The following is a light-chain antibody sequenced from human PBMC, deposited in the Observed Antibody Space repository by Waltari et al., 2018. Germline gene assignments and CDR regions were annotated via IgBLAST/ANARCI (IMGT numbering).Light chain of an antibody. CDR1: QSVSSSY. CDR2: GAS. Sequence: EIVLTQSPGTLSLSPGERATLSCRASQSVSSSYLAWYQQKPGQAPRLLTYGASSRATGLPYRFSDSGSETDFTHTISRLEPEDFAVYYCQQFGSSSFTFGPGTKVGI. J-gene: IGKJ3*01. V-gene: IGKV3-20*01. CDR3: QQFGSSSFT.